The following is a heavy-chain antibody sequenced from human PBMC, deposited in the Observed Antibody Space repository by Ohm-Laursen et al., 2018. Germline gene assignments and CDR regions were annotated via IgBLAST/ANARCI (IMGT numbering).Heavy chain of an antibody. CDR2: MHYSGTT. CDR3: ARASRDPTIYP. J-gene: IGHJ5*02. Sequence: TLSLTCTVSGGSISIAGYYWSWIRQHPGKGLEWIGYMHYSGTTNYNPSLKSRVTISLDTSKNQISLNLSSVTAADTAVYYCARASRDPTIYPWGQGTLVTVSS. V-gene: IGHV4-31*03. D-gene: IGHD2-21*01. CDR1: GGSISIAGYY.